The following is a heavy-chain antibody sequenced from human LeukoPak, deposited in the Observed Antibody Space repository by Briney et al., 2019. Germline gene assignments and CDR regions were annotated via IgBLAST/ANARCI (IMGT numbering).Heavy chain of an antibody. D-gene: IGHD4-23*01. CDR3: ARDYPNYGGNSGLFDY. CDR1: GYSISSGYY. Sequence: KASETLSLTCAVSGYSISSGYYWSWIRQPPGKGLEWIGSIYHSGSTYYNPSLKSRVTISVDTSKNQFSLKLSSVTAADTAVYYCARDYPNYGGNSGLFDYWGQGTLVTVSS. CDR2: IYHSGST. J-gene: IGHJ4*02. V-gene: IGHV4-38-2*02.